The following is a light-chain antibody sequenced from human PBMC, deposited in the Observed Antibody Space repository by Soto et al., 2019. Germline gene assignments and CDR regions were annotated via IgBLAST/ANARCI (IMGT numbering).Light chain of an antibody. Sequence: QSALTQPASVSGSPGQSITISCTGSSNDIGAYKYVSWYLQHPGKAPKLIIFEVNNRPSGVSNRFSGSKSGNTASLTISGLQADDEADYYCSSYTTGSTLYVFGTGTKLTVL. CDR1: SNDIGAYKY. CDR2: EVN. V-gene: IGLV2-14*01. CDR3: SSYTTGSTLYV. J-gene: IGLJ1*01.